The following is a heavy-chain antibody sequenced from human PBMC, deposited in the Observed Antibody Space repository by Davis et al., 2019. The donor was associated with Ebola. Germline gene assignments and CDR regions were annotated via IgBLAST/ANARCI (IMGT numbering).Heavy chain of an antibody. D-gene: IGHD3-3*01. CDR2: IKSKTDGGTT. CDR3: TTEVFWSGERFDP. CDR1: GFTFTYAW. J-gene: IGHJ5*02. Sequence: PGGSLRLSCAASGFTFTYAWMNWVRQAPGKGLEWVGRIKSKTDGGTTDYAAPVKGRFTISRDDSKNTLYLQMNSLKTEDTAVYYCTTEVFWSGERFDPWGQGTLVTVSS. V-gene: IGHV3-15*07.